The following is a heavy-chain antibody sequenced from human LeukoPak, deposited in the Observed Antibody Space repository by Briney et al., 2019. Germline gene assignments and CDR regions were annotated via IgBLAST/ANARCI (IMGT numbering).Heavy chain of an antibody. CDR3: ARSDGGFDY. J-gene: IGHJ4*02. V-gene: IGHV3-48*02. CDR1: GFTFSDYS. CDR2: ISTSSSTI. D-gene: IGHD5-24*01. Sequence: GGSLRLSCAASGFTFSDYSMKWVRQAPGKGLEWVSSISTSSSTIYYTDSVKGRFTISRDNAKNSLYLQMNSLRDEDTAVYYCARSDGGFDYWGQGTLVTVSA.